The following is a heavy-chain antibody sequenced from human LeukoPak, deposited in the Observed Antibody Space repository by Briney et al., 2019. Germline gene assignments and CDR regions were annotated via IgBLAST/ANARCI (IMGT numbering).Heavy chain of an antibody. CDR3: ARVGDIVVVPAAMCWFDP. V-gene: IGHV1-2*02. CDR2: INPNSGGT. CDR1: GYTFTGYY. J-gene: IGHJ5*02. D-gene: IGHD2-2*01. Sequence: ASVKVSCKASGYTFTGYYMHWVRQAPGQGLEWMGWINPNSGGTNYAQKFQGRVTMTRDTSISTAYMELSRLRSDDTAVYYCARVGDIVVVPAAMCWFDPWGQGTLVTVSS.